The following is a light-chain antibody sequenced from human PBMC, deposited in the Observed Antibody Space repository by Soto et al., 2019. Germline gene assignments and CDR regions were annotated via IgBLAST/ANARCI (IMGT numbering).Light chain of an antibody. CDR2: DVT. V-gene: IGLV2-11*01. J-gene: IGLJ1*01. CDR1: SSDFGGYNY. Sequence: QSALTQPRSLSVSPGQSVAISCTGTSSDFGGYNYVSWYQQHPGKAPKLMIYDVTKRPSGVPDRFSASKSGNTASLTISGLQADDEADYYCCSYAGSYSYVFGTGTKVTVL. CDR3: CSYAGSYSYV.